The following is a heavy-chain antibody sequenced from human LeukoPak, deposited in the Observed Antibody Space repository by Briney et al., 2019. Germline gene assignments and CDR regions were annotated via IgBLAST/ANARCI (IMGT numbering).Heavy chain of an antibody. V-gene: IGHV3-21*01. CDR2: ITSSSSHI. Sequence: GGSLRLSCAASGFTFSSYSMNWVRQAPGKGLEWVSSITSSSSHIYYADSVKGRLTISRDNAKNSLYLQMNSLRAEDTAVYYCARVRLVTDYWGQGTLVTVSS. CDR1: GFTFSSYS. D-gene: IGHD3-9*01. CDR3: ARVRLVTDY. J-gene: IGHJ4*02.